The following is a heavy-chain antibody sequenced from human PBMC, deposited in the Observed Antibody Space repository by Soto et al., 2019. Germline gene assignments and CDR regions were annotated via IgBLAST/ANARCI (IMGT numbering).Heavy chain of an antibody. D-gene: IGHD6-13*01. CDR1: GFIFSNHA. J-gene: IGHJ4*02. V-gene: IGHV3-23*01. CDR2: ISAGGNLI. CDR3: AKRQGIGAAAKNFDF. Sequence: GSLRLSCAASGFIFSNHAMSWVRQAPGKGLEWVSGISAGGNLIYYADSVRGRFTMSRDNSKNMLYLQMNSLRAEDTAVYFCAKRQGIGAAAKNFDFWGQGARVTVSS.